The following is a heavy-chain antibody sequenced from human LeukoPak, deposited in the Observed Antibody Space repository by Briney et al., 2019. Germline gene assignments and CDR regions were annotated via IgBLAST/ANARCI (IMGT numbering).Heavy chain of an antibody. Sequence: VASVKVSCKASGGTFSSYAISLVRQAPGQGLEWIGGIIPIFGTANYAQKFQGRVTITADESTSTAYMELSSMRSEDTTVYYCASGFWSGYPQNHFDYSGQGTLVTVSS. V-gene: IGHV1-69*13. CDR2: IIPIFGTA. CDR1: GGTFSSYA. D-gene: IGHD3-3*01. J-gene: IGHJ4*02. CDR3: ASGFWSGYPQNHFDY.